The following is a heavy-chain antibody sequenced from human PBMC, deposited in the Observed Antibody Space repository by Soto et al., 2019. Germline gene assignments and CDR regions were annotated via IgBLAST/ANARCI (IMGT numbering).Heavy chain of an antibody. CDR1: GYTFTSYA. J-gene: IGHJ5*02. Sequence: ASVKVSCKASGYTFTSYAINWVQQATGQGLEWMGWMNPNSGNTGYAQKFQGRVTMTRNTSISTAYMELSSLRSEDTAVYYCARGRSKVYCSGGSCYSNWFDPWGQGTLVTVSS. CDR3: ARGRSKVYCSGGSCYSNWFDP. CDR2: MNPNSGNT. D-gene: IGHD2-15*01. V-gene: IGHV1-8*01.